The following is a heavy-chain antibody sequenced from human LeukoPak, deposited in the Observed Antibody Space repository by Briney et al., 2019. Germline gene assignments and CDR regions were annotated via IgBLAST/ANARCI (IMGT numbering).Heavy chain of an antibody. J-gene: IGHJ4*02. CDR3: ARNENSGWGYFDY. V-gene: IGHV3-7*01. Sequence: GGSLRLSCAASGFTFSNYWMSWVRQAPGKGLEWLANTKPDGSETHYVDSVKGRFTVSRDNAKNSLYLQVDSLRADDTAVYYCARNENSGWGYFDYWGQGTLVTVSS. CDR2: TKPDGSET. CDR1: GFTFSNYW. D-gene: IGHD5-12*01.